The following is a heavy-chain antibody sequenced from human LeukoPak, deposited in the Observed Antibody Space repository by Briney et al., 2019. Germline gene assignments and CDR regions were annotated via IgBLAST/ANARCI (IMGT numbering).Heavy chain of an antibody. V-gene: IGHV3-23*01. Sequence: SGGSLRLSCAASGFTFSSYAMSWVRQAPGKGLEWVSAISGSGGSTYYADSVKGRFTISRDNSKNTLYLQMNSLRAEDTAVYYCAKSQGYGDQNWFDPWGQGTLVTVSS. J-gene: IGHJ5*02. CDR2: ISGSGGST. CDR3: AKSQGYGDQNWFDP. CDR1: GFTFSSYA. D-gene: IGHD4-17*01.